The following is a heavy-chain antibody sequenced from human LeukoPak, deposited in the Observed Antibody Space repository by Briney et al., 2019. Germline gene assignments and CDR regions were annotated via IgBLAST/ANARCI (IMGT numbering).Heavy chain of an antibody. CDR3: AKAPRFGDHAAEYFYYYMDV. CDR2: IPRNGGST. D-gene: IGHD3-16*01. Sequence: GGSLRLSCGASGFTFSSYGMHWVRQAPGKGLEWVSSIPRNGGSTYYADSVKGRFTISRDNSKNTLYVQMNSLRVDDTAVYYCAKAPRFGDHAAEYFYYYMDVWGKGTTVTVSS. J-gene: IGHJ6*03. CDR1: GFTFSSYG. V-gene: IGHV3-23*01.